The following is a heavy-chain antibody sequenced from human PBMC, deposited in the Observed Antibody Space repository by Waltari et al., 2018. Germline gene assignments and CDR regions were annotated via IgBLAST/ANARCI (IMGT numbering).Heavy chain of an antibody. CDR1: GFTFSSYS. V-gene: IGHV3-21*01. Sequence: EVQLVESGGGLVKPGGSLRLSCAASGFTFSSYSMNWVRQAPGKGLEWVSSISSSSSYIYYADSVKGRFTISRDNAKNSLYLQMISLRAEDTAVYYCARDRLSFWFDPWGQGTLVTVSS. CDR2: ISSSSSYI. CDR3: ARDRLSFWFDP. D-gene: IGHD3-10*01. J-gene: IGHJ5*02.